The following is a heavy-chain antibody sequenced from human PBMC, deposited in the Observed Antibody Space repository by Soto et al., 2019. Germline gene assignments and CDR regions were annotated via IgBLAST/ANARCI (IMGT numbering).Heavy chain of an antibody. CDR3: AGPTTVTKGRDAFDL. V-gene: IGHV4-34*01. CDR2: LYQGLSI. CDR1: SGSFSGYY. J-gene: IGHJ3*01. Sequence: PSETLSLTCAVYSGSFSGYYWSWIRQPPGKGLEWIGELYQGLSIVYNPSLESRVTISGDSSKNQISLKLRSVTAADTAIYYCAGPTTVTKGRDAFDLWGQGAMVTVSS. D-gene: IGHD4-17*01.